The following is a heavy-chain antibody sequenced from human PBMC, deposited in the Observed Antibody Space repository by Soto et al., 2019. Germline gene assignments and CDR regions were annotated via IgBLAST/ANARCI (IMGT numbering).Heavy chain of an antibody. Sequence: ASVKVSCKASGYTFTAYYIHWVRQAPGQRLEWVGWINPKTGDTNSTQHFQGRVTMTTDRSASTVYMELNRLTSDDTAAFYCARDRPPDYWGQGTLVTVSS. CDR3: ARDRPPDY. J-gene: IGHJ4*02. V-gene: IGHV1-2*02. CDR2: INPKTGDT. CDR1: GYTFTAYY.